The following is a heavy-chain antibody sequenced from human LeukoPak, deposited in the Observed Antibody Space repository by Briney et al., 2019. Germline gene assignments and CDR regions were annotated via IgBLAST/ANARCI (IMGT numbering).Heavy chain of an antibody. J-gene: IGHJ4*02. CDR2: ISGSGGST. D-gene: IGHD5-18*01. V-gene: IGHV3-23*01. CDR1: GFTFSSYA. CDR3: ARDIGGYSYGD. Sequence: GGSLRLSCAASGFTFSSYAMSWVRQAPGKGLEWVSAISGSGGSTYYADSVKGRFTISRDNSKNTLYLQMNSLRAEDTAVYYCARDIGGYSYGDWGQGTLVTVSS.